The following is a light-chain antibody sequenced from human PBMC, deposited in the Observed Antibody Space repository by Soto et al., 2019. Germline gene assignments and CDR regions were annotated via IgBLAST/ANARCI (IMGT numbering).Light chain of an antibody. Sequence: DIQMTQSPSFVSASVGDRVTINCRASQGISSWLAWYQHRPGRAPKLLIHAASNLESGVPSRFSGSGSGTDFTLTISSLQPEDFATYYCQQTTSFPLTFGGGTKVEIK. CDR1: QGISSW. CDR2: AAS. V-gene: IGKV1-12*01. CDR3: QQTTSFPLT. J-gene: IGKJ4*01.